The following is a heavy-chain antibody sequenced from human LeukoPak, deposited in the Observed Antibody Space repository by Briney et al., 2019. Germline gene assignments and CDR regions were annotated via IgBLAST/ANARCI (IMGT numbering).Heavy chain of an antibody. CDR2: IHPSGGST. V-gene: IGHV1-46*02. CDR3: ARVRFNSGWYIAFDM. Sequence: ASVKVSCKASGDTFNSNYVQWVRQAPGQGLEWMGIIHPSGGSTTYAQKFQGRVTMTRDTSTRTVYMELSSLRSEDTAMYYCARVRFNSGWYIAFDMWGQGTMVTVSS. CDR1: GDTFNSNY. J-gene: IGHJ3*02. D-gene: IGHD6-19*01.